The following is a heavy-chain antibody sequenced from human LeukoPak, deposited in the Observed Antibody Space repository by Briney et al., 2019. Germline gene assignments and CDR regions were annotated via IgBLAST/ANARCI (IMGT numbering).Heavy chain of an antibody. J-gene: IGHJ3*02. V-gene: IGHV3-23*01. Sequence: PGGSLRLSCAASGFTFSSYAMSWVRQAPGKGLEWVSAISGSGGSTYYADSVKGRFTISRDNSKNTLYLQMNSLRAEDTAVYYCAKAMVRGVITPLNAFDIWGQGTMVTVSS. CDR3: AKAMVRGVITPLNAFDI. D-gene: IGHD3-10*01. CDR1: GFTFSSYA. CDR2: ISGSGGST.